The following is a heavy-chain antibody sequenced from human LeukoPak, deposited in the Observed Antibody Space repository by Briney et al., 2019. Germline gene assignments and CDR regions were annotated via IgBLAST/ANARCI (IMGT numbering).Heavy chain of an antibody. D-gene: IGHD2-2*01. J-gene: IGHJ6*03. CDR1: GGTFSSYA. CDR3: ARDRIGLPAAKGYYYMDV. CDR2: IIPIFGTA. Sequence: SVKVSCKASGGTFSSYAISWVRQAPGQGLEWMGGIIPIFGTADYAQKLQGRVTMTTDTSTSTAYMELRSLRSDDTAVYYCARDRIGLPAAKGYYYMDVWGKGTTVTVSS. V-gene: IGHV1-69*05.